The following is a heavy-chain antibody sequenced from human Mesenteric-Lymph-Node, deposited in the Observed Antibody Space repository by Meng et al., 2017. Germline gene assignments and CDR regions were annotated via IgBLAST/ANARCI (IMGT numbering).Heavy chain of an antibody. J-gene: IGHJ1*01. V-gene: IGHV3-23*01. D-gene: IGHD1-26*01. CDR2: ISGSGGST. Sequence: GESLKISCAASGFTFSSYAMSWVRQAPGKGLEWVSAISGSGGSTYYADSVKGRFTISRDNSKNTLYLQMNSLRAEDTAVYYCAKDSWWGWEPITDWGQGTRVTVSS. CDR3: AKDSWWGWEPITD. CDR1: GFTFSSYA.